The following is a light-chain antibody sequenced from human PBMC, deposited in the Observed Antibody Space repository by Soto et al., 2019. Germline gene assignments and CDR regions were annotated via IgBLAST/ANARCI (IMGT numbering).Light chain of an antibody. CDR1: QSLTGW. V-gene: IGKV1-5*01. CDR2: DAS. CDR3: QRYSSYWT. Sequence: DIQMTQSPSTLSASVGDRVTITCRASQSLTGWLSWYQQKPGEAHKLLVYDASSLESGVPSRFGGSGSGTELTIIIAILQPDDSATYSSQRYSSYWTFGQGTTVEIK. J-gene: IGKJ1*01.